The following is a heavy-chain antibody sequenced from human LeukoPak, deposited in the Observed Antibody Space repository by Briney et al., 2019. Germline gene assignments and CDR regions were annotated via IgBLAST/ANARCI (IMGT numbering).Heavy chain of an antibody. CDR2: INHSGST. J-gene: IGHJ6*03. CDR3: ARGGSSSWYSNYYYYYMDV. Sequence: SETLSLTCAVYGGSFSGYYWSWIRQPPGKGLEWIGEINHSGSTNYNPSLKSRVTISVDTSKNQFSLKLSSVTAADTAVYYCARGGSSSWYSNYYYYYMDVWGKGTTVTVSS. D-gene: IGHD6-13*01. CDR1: GGSFSGYY. V-gene: IGHV4-34*01.